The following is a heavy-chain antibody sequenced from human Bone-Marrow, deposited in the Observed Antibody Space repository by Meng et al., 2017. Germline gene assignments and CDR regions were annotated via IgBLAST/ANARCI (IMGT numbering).Heavy chain of an antibody. D-gene: IGHD1-7*01. Sequence: QVQLQESGPGLVKPSETLSPTCTVSGGSTTSTSYHWDWIRQSPAKGLEWIGTIGYSGTIVYNPSLSSRVTMTLDTSKNQFSLKLSSVTAPDTAVYYCARRVHDGTGHHYFDSWGQGTLVTVSS. CDR3: ARRVHDGTGHHYFDS. V-gene: IGHV4-39*01. CDR1: GGSTTSTSYH. J-gene: IGHJ4*02. CDR2: IGYSGTI.